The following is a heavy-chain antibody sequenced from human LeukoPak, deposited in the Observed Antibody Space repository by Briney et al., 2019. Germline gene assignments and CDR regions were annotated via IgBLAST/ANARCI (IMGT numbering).Heavy chain of an antibody. J-gene: IGHJ3*02. D-gene: IGHD2-15*01. CDR3: ARAGGYCSGGSCPTDI. CDR2: ISYDGSNK. V-gene: IGHV3-30*19. CDR1: GFTFDSYG. Sequence: PGGSLRLSCVASGFTFDSYGMHWVRQAPGKGLEWVAVISYDGSNKYYADSVKGRFTISRDNSKNTLYLQMNSLRAEDTAVYYCARAGGYCSGGSCPTDIWGQGTMVTVSS.